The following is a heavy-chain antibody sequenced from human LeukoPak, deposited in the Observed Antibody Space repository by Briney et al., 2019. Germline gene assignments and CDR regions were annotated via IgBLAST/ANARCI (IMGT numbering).Heavy chain of an antibody. CDR1: GGSFSGYY. D-gene: IGHD3-22*01. J-gene: IGHJ4*02. Sequence: KPSETLSLTCAVYGGSFSGYYWSWIRQPPGKGREWIGEINHSGSTNYNPSLKSRVTISVDTSKNQFSLKLSSVTAADTAVYYCARLSGYYDSSNYWGQGTLVTVSS. CDR3: ARLSGYYDSSNY. CDR2: INHSGST. V-gene: IGHV4-34*01.